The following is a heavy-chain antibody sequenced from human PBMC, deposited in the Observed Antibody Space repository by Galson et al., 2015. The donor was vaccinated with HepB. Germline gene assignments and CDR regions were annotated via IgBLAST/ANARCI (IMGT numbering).Heavy chain of an antibody. CDR1: GYIFSTYR. J-gene: IGHJ3*02. CDR3: ARHRGTTDINALDM. Sequence: QSGAEVKKSGESLKISCEGSGYIFSTYRITWVRQMPGKGLEWMGIIYPGNSDTRYSPSFEGQVTMSVDKAINTAYLQWSSLKASDTAMYYCARHRGTTDINALDMWRQGTMVAVAS. CDR2: IYPGNSDT. V-gene: IGHV5-51*01. D-gene: IGHD3-9*01.